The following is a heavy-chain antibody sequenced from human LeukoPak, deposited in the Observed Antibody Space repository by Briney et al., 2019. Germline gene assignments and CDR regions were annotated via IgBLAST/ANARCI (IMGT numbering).Heavy chain of an antibody. Sequence: SETLSLTCTVSGGSISSSSYYWGWIRQPPGKGLEWIGSIYYSGSTYYNPSLKSRVTISVDTSKNQFSLKLSSVTAADTAVYYCARNWVYIVGATNGFDAFDIWGQGTMVTVSS. J-gene: IGHJ3*02. D-gene: IGHD1-26*01. CDR1: GGSISSSSYY. CDR2: IYYSGST. CDR3: ARNWVYIVGATNGFDAFDI. V-gene: IGHV4-39*01.